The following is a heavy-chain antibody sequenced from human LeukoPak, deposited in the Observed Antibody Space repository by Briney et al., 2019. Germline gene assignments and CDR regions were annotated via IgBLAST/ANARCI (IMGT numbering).Heavy chain of an antibody. CDR2: IYYNADT. J-gene: IGHJ3*02. V-gene: IGHV4-39*01. D-gene: IGHD5-24*01. CDR1: GGSISSSRYY. CDR3: ASPREMATIYDAFDI. Sequence: SETLSLTCTVSGGSISSSRYYWGWIRQPPGKGLEWIGTIYYNADTYHNPSIKSRVTISVDTSKTEFSLKLSSVTAADTAVYYCASPREMATIYDAFDIWGQGTMVTVSS.